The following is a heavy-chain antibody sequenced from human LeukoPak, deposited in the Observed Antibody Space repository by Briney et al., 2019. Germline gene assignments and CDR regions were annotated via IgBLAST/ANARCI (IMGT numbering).Heavy chain of an antibody. CDR1: PHTFSGSK. J-gene: IGHJ4*02. CDR3: ARACI. Sequence: PGGSLRLSCAASPHTFSGSKINCVRQAPGKGLEWVSYISGSGGTIYYADSVKGRFTISRDNAKNSLYLQMNSLRAEDTDVYYCARACIWRQATLVTVSS. CDR2: ISGSGGTI. V-gene: IGHV3-48*03.